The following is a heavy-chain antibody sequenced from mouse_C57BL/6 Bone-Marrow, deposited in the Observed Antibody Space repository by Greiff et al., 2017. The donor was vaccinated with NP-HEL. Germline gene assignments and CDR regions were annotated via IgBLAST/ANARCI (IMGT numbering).Heavy chain of an antibody. V-gene: IGHV1-64*01. J-gene: IGHJ2*01. D-gene: IGHD2-3*01. CDR3: AREGWLFY. CDR1: GYTFTSYW. Sequence: QVQLKESGAELVKPGASVKLSCKASGYTFTSYWMHWVKQRPGQGLEWIGMIHPNSGSTNYNEKFKSKATLTVDKSSSTAYMQLSSLTSEDSAVYYCAREGWLFYWGQGTTLTVSS. CDR2: IHPNSGST.